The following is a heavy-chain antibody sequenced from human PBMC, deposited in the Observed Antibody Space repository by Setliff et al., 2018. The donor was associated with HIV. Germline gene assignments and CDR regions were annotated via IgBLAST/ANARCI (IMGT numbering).Heavy chain of an antibody. CDR2: MFRTGTS. J-gene: IGHJ4*02. Sequence: PSETLSLTCAVSGYSIRSGYYWGWIRQSPGKGPEWIGTMFRTGTSYYNPSLTSRVTISLDTSKNQFSLELTSVTAADTAVYYCATVDGTRYLDYWGQGKLVTVSS. CDR3: ATVDGTRYLDY. CDR1: GYSIRSGYY. V-gene: IGHV4-38-2*01. D-gene: IGHD1-1*01.